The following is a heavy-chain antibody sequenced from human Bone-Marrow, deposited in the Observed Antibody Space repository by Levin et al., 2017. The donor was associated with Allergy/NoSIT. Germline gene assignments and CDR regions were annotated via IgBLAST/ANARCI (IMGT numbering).Heavy chain of an antibody. Sequence: ASVKVSCRASGFTFSNFGFSWVRQAPGQGLEWVGWISFYNGNTKYAANFQGRVTMTRDTSTSTAYMELRSLRADDTAIYYCASLSIPENIPVASDRFDIWGQGTRVTVFS. J-gene: IGHJ3*02. CDR3: ASLSIPENIPVASDRFDI. V-gene: IGHV1-18*01. CDR2: ISFYNGNT. D-gene: IGHD2/OR15-2a*01. CDR1: GFTFSNFG.